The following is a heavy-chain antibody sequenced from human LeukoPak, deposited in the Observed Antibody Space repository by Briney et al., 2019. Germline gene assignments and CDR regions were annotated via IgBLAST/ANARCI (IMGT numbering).Heavy chain of an antibody. CDR1: GFSVSSYY. CDR3: AKGSNTMIVEPFDY. Sequence: GGSLSLSCAASGFSVSSYYMNWVRQAPGKGLQWVSILHSDGATYYADSVKGRFTISRDNAKNTLYLQMNSLRAEDTAVYYCAKGSNTMIVEPFDYWGQGTLVTVSS. J-gene: IGHJ4*02. CDR2: LHSDGAT. V-gene: IGHV3-66*01. D-gene: IGHD3-22*01.